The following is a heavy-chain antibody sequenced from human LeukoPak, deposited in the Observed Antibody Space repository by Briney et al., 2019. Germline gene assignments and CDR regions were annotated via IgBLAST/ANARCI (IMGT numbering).Heavy chain of an antibody. J-gene: IGHJ4*02. CDR1: GGSISSYY. Sequence: SETLSLTCTVSGGSISSYYWSWVRQPPGKGLECIGYISYDGSAKYNPSLKSRVTMSVDTSKNQFSLRLSSVTAADAAVYYCARNSGGGPYYFDYWGQGTLVTVSS. V-gene: IGHV4-59*08. CDR2: ISYDGSA. D-gene: IGHD1-26*01. CDR3: ARNSGGGPYYFDY.